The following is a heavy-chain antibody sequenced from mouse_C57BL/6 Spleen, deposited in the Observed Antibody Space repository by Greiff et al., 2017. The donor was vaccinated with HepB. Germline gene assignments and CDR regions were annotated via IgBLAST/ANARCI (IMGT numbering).Heavy chain of an antibody. Sequence: EVQLVESGPGMVKPSQSLSLTCTVTGYSITSGYDWHWIRHFPGNKLEWMGYISYSGSTNYNPSLKSRISITHDTSKNHFFLKLNSVTTEDTATYYCAREGYDYGRYFDVWGTGTTVTVSS. V-gene: IGHV3-1*01. CDR2: ISYSGST. D-gene: IGHD2-4*01. CDR1: GYSITSGYD. J-gene: IGHJ1*03. CDR3: AREGYDYGRYFDV.